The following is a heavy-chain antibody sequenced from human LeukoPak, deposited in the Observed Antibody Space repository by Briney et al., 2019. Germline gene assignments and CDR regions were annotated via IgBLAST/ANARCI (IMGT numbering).Heavy chain of an antibody. J-gene: IGHJ4*02. CDR3: ARGRKSGFDY. CDR1: GGSFSGYY. V-gene: IGHV3-11*04. Sequence: PSETLSLTCAVYGGSFSGYYWSWIRQPPGKGLEWVSYISSSGSTIYYADSVKGRFTISRDNAKNSLYLQMNSLRAEDTAVYYCARGRKSGFDYWGQGTLVTVSS. D-gene: IGHD6-25*01. CDR2: ISSSGSTI.